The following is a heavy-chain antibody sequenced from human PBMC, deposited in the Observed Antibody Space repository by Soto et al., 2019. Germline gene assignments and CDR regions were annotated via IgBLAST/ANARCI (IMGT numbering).Heavy chain of an antibody. CDR1: GGSISGYY. D-gene: IGHD2-21*02. Sequence: PSETLSLTCTGSGGSISGYYWSWIRQPPGKGLEWIGYMYNTGSTVYNPSFKSRVTISVDTSKNQFSLKLNSVTAVDTAVYYCARDLWGYCGTDCYPMDVWGQGTTVTVSS. J-gene: IGHJ6*02. V-gene: IGHV4-59*01. CDR2: MYNTGST. CDR3: ARDLWGYCGTDCYPMDV.